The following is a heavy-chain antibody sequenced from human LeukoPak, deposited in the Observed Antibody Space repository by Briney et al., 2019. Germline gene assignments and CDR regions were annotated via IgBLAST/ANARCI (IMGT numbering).Heavy chain of an antibody. V-gene: IGHV1-2*06. J-gene: IGHJ4*02. Sequence: ASVKVSCKAPGYSFNDYSMHWVRQAPGQGLEWMGRINSNSGGTSYVQNFQGRVTMTRDTSINTAYMELSGLTSDDTAVYYCARGGSGSGYLYYFDYWGQGTLVTVSS. CDR2: INSNSGGT. CDR3: ARGGSGSGYLYYFDY. CDR1: GYSFNDYS. D-gene: IGHD3-10*01.